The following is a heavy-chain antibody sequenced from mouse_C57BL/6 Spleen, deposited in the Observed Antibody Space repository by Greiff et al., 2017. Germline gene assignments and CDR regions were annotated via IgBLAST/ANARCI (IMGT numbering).Heavy chain of an antibody. J-gene: IGHJ2*01. D-gene: IGHD4-1*01. Sequence: EVQRVESGGGLVQPKGSLKLSCAASGFSFNTYALNWVRQAPGKGLEWVARIRSKSNNYATYYADSVKDRFTISRDDSESMRYLQMNNLKTEDTAMYYCVRHELGVFDYWGQGTTLTVSS. CDR2: IRSKSNNYAT. CDR1: GFSFNTYA. V-gene: IGHV10-1*01. CDR3: VRHELGVFDY.